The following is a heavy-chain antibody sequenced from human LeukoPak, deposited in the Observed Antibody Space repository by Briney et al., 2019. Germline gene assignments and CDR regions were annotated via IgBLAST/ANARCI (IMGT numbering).Heavy chain of an antibody. Sequence: PGGSLRLSCAASGFTFSIYGMGWVRQAPGKGLEWVSSISDNGGNTYYADSAKGRFTVSRDNSKTTMFLQMNSLRVEDTALYYCARGARLQPMGEFWGQGTLVTVSS. V-gene: IGHV3-23*01. CDR3: ARGARLQPMGEF. CDR1: GFTFSIYG. J-gene: IGHJ4*02. CDR2: ISDNGGNT. D-gene: IGHD4-11*01.